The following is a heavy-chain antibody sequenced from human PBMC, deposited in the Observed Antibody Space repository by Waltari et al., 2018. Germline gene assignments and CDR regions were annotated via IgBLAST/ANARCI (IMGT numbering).Heavy chain of an antibody. D-gene: IGHD5-12*01. CDR3: ARPVTGYSGVFDY. Sequence: QLQLQESGPGLVKTSETLSLTCTVSGGSISSSSYYWGWLRQPPGKGLEWIVSIYYSGRTYSNPSLKSRVTISVDTSKNQFSLKLSSVTAADTAVYYCARPVTGYSGVFDYWGQGTLVTVSS. J-gene: IGHJ4*02. CDR1: GGSISSSSYY. CDR2: IYYSGRT. V-gene: IGHV4-39*07.